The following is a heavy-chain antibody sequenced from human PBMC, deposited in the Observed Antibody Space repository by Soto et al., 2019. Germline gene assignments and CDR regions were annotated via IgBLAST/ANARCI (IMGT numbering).Heavy chain of an antibody. CDR3: ARESYGEFFFDS. D-gene: IGHD3-10*01. CDR2: ISKRAEST. V-gene: IGHV3-30*04. CDR1: GFTFDIYS. J-gene: IGHJ4*02. Sequence: QVQVVESGGGVVQPGTSLRLSCAASGFTFDIYSMHWVRQAPGKGLEWVAVISKRAESTYYADSVKGRFTISRDNSRNTLSLQMSGLSVEDTAVYFCARESYGEFFFDSLGQGTLVTVSS.